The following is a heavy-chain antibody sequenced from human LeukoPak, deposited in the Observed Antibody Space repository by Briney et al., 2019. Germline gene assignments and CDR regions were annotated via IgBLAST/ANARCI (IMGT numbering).Heavy chain of an antibody. Sequence: GGSLRLSCAASGFTFSSYWMSWVREAPGKGLEGVANIKQDGREKYYVDSVKGRFTISRDNAKNSLYLQMNSLRAEDTAVYYCARDIMVRGVSGMDVWGKGTTVTVSS. J-gene: IGHJ6*04. CDR2: IKQDGREK. D-gene: IGHD3-10*01. CDR3: ARDIMVRGVSGMDV. CDR1: GFTFSSYW. V-gene: IGHV3-7*03.